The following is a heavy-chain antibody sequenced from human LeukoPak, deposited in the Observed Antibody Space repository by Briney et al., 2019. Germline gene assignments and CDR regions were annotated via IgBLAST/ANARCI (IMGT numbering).Heavy chain of an antibody. D-gene: IGHD3-3*01. J-gene: IGHJ5*02. CDR3: ARLGSTIFGVVKNWFDP. Sequence: PSETLSLTCTVSGGSISSYYWIWIRQPPGKGLEWIGYFYYSGSTNYNPSLKSRVTISVDTSKNQFSLKLSSVTAADTAVYYCARLGSTIFGVVKNWFDPWGQGTLVTVSS. V-gene: IGHV4-59*01. CDR1: GGSISSYY. CDR2: FYYSGST.